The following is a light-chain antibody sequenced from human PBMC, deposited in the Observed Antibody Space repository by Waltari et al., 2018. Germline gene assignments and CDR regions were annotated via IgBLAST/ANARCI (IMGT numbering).Light chain of an antibody. CDR3: QVWDANTDPGV. CDR1: NLQSKS. J-gene: IGLJ1*01. CDR2: YDS. V-gene: IGLV3-21*01. Sequence: YVLTQPPSVSVAPGETASLTWGGNNLQSKSVHWYRQRPGQATVLVISYDSDRPAGIPDRLSGSNSGNTATLTISRVEAGDEADYYCQVWDANTDPGVFGTGTEVTVL.